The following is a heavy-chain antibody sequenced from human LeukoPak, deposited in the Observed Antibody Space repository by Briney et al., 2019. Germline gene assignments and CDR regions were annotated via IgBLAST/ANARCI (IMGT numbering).Heavy chain of an antibody. CDR3: ARTTEGYCRGRSCYSYYYYMDV. D-gene: IGHD2-15*01. Sequence: PSETLSLTCTVSGYSISSSYYWSWIRQPPGKGLEWIGYIYYSGSTNYNPSLKRRVTISVDTSKNQFSLKLSSVTAADTAVYYCARTTEGYCRGRSCYSYYYYMDVWGKGTTVTVSS. CDR1: GYSISSSYY. J-gene: IGHJ6*03. CDR2: IYYSGST. V-gene: IGHV4-61*01.